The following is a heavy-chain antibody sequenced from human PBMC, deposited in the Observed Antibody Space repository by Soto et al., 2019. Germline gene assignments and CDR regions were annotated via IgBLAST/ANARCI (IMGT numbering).Heavy chain of an antibody. J-gene: IGHJ5*02. V-gene: IGHV3-48*01. Sequence: GVPKRLSCAAAGLNFISYSMNWVSKDTGKGLEWVSYISSSSSTIYYADSVKGRFTISRDNAKNSLYLQMNSLRAEDTAVYYCARHPERIAEIGWFDPWGQGTLVTVSS. D-gene: IGHD6-13*01. CDR1: GLNFISYS. CDR3: ARHPERIAEIGWFDP. CDR2: ISSSSSTI.